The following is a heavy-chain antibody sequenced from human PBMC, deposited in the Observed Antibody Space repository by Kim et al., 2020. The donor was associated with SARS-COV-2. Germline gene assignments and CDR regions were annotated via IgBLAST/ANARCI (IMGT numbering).Heavy chain of an antibody. CDR2: ISGSGGST. CDR1: GFTFSSYT. CDR3: AKDQRGYSSTSRFDP. Sequence: GGSLRLSCAASGFTFSSYTMSWVRQAPGKGLEWVSAISGSGGSTYPADSVKGRFTISRDNSKNTLYLQMNSLSAEDTAEYYCAKDQRGYSSTSRFDPWGQGTLVTVSS. J-gene: IGHJ5*02. V-gene: IGHV3-23*01. D-gene: IGHD6-13*01.